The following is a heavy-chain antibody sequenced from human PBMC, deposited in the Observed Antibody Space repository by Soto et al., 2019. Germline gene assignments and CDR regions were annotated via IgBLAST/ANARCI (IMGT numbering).Heavy chain of an antibody. CDR3: ARVAGSYDFWSGYYWNPYYYYGMDV. CDR1: GGSIGSYY. Sequence: PSETLSLTCTVSGGSIGSYYWSWIRQPPGKGLEGIGYIYYSGSTNYNPSLKSRVTISVDTSKNQFSLKLSSVTAADTAVYYCARVAGSYDFWSGYYWNPYYYYGMDVWGQGTTVTVSS. D-gene: IGHD3-3*01. J-gene: IGHJ6*02. V-gene: IGHV4-59*01. CDR2: IYYSGST.